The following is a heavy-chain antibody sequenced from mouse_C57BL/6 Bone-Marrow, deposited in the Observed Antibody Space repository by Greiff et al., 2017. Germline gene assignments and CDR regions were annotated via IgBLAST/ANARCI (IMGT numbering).Heavy chain of an antibody. CDR3: ASAYHSNYGVPY. Sequence: QVQLQQPGAELVRPGTSVKLSCKASGYTFTSYWMHWVKQRPGQGLEWIGVIDPSDSYTNYNQKFKGKATLTVDTSSSTAYMQLSSLTSEDSAVYYCASAYHSNYGVPYWGQGTLVTVSA. J-gene: IGHJ3*01. V-gene: IGHV1-59*01. CDR2: IDPSDSYT. CDR1: GYTFTSYW. D-gene: IGHD2-5*01.